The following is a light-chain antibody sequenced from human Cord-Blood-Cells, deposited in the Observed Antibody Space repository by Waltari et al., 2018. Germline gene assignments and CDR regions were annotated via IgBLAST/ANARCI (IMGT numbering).Light chain of an antibody. CDR2: KAS. CDR1: QSISSW. J-gene: IGKJ1*01. Sequence: DIQMTQSPSTLSASVGDRVTITCRASQSISSWLAWYRQKPGKAPKLLINKASSLESGVPSRFSGSGSGTEFTLTISSLQPDDFATYYCQQYNSYSRTFGQGTKVEIK. V-gene: IGKV1-5*03. CDR3: QQYNSYSRT.